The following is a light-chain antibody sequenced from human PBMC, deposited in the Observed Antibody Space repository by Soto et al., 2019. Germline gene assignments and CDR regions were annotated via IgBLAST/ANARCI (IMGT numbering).Light chain of an antibody. CDR3: QQRNNWPIT. CDR1: QSVSSSY. J-gene: IGKJ5*01. V-gene: IGKV3D-20*02. CDR2: GAS. Sequence: VMTQSPATLSVSPWDRATLSCRASQSVSSSYLAWYQQKPGQAPRLLIYGASSRATGIPVRFSGSGSGTDFTLTISSLEPEDFALYYCQQRNNWPITFGQGTRLEIK.